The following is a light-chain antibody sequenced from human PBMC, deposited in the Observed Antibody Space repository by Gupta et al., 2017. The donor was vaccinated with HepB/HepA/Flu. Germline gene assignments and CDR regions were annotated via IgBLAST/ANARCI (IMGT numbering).Light chain of an antibody. CDR2: GNN. J-gene: IGLJ2*01. Sequence: SSELTQDPTVSVALGQTGIITCQGDGIRKYYASWYQQKPRPAPVLVISGNNNRPSGIPDRFSGSSSGNTASLTINGAQAEDEAYYYCTSRDSSGTRVVFGGGTKLIVL. CDR3: TSRDSSGTRVV. CDR1: GIRKYY. V-gene: IGLV3-19*01.